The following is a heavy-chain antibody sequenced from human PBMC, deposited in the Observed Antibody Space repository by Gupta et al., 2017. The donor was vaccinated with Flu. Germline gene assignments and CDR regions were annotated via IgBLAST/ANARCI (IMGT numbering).Heavy chain of an antibody. J-gene: IGHJ5*02. CDR3: ARQIGAIVVVPAAMGWFDP. D-gene: IGHD2-2*01. CDR2: IIPIFGTA. CDR1: GGTFSSYA. V-gene: IGHV1-69*06. Sequence: QVQLVQSGAEVKKPGSSVKVSCKASGGTFSSYAISWVRQAPGQGLEWMGGIIPIFGTANYAQKFQGRVTITADKSTSTAYMELSSLRSEDTAVYYCARQIGAIVVVPAAMGWFDPWGQGTLVTVSS.